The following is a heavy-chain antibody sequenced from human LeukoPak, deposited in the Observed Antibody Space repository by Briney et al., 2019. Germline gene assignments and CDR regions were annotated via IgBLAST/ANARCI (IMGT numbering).Heavy chain of an antibody. J-gene: IGHJ1*01. CDR3: ARVPRQWLVRSGYFQH. D-gene: IGHD6-19*01. CDR2: ISAYNGNT. CDR1: GYTFTSYG. Sequence: ASVKVSCKASGYTFTSYGISWVRQAPGQGLEWMGWISAYNGNTNYAQKLQGRVTMTTDTSTSTAYMELRSLRSDDTAVYYRARVPRQWLVRSGYFQHWGQGTLVTVPS. V-gene: IGHV1-18*01.